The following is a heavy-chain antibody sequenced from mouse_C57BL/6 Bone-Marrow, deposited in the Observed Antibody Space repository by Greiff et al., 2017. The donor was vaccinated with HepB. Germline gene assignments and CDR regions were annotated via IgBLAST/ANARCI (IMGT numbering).Heavy chain of an antibody. CDR3: ARDALYYGSSYPFAY. V-gene: IGHV7-1*01. D-gene: IGHD1-1*01. CDR1: GFTFSYFY. Sequence: EVMLVESGGGLVQSGRSLRLSCATSGFTFSYFYMECVRQAPGKGLEWIAASRNKANDYTTEYSASVKGRFIVSRDTSQSILYLQMNALRAEDTAIYYCARDALYYGSSYPFAYWGQGTLVTVSA. CDR2: SRNKANDYTT. J-gene: IGHJ3*01.